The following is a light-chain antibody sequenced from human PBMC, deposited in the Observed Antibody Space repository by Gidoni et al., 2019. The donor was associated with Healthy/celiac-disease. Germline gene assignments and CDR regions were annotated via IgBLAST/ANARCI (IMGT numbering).Light chain of an antibody. CDR2: GAS. CDR1: QSVSSN. V-gene: IGKV3-15*01. J-gene: IGKJ2*01. Sequence: EIVMTQSPATLSVSPGERATLSCRASQSVSSNLAWYQQKPGQAPRLLIYGASTRATGIPARFSGSGSGTEFTLTIRSLQSEDFAVYYCLPSTIWPPYTFGQGTKLEIK. CDR3: LPSTIWPPYT.